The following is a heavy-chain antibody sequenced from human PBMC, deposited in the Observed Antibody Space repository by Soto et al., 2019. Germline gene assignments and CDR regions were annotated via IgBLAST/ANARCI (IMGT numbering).Heavy chain of an antibody. J-gene: IGHJ5*02. D-gene: IGHD4-17*01. Sequence: PSQTLSLTCAISGDSVSSSRAFCNWVRQPPARGLEWLGRTYYRSKWYNDYAVSVQSRITINPDTSKNQFSLQLSSVTPEDTAVYYCAGVGDNNWFDPWGQGTLVTVSS. V-gene: IGHV6-1*01. CDR2: TYYRSKWYN. CDR1: GDSVSSSRAF. CDR3: AGVGDNNWFDP.